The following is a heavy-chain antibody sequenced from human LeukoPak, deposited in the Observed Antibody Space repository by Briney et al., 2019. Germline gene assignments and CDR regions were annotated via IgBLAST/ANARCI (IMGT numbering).Heavy chain of an antibody. CDR2: IYHSGST. CDR1: GYSISSGYY. CDR3: ARVGGYKYSHYNWFDP. Sequence: ASETLSLTCTVSGYSISSGYYWGWIRQPPGKGLEWIGSIYHSGSTYYNPSLKSRVTISVDTSKNQFSLKLSSVTAADTAVYYCARVGGYKYSHYNWFDPWGQGTLVTVSS. V-gene: IGHV4-38-2*02. D-gene: IGHD5-24*01. J-gene: IGHJ5*02.